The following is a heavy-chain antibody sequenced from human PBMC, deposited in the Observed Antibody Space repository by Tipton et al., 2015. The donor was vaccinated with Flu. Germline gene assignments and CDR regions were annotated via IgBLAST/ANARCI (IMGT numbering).Heavy chain of an antibody. V-gene: IGHV4-4*07. CDR3: ARGAGGPATAYDC. CDR1: GGSISTYY. J-gene: IGHJ4*02. D-gene: IGHD1-1*01. Sequence: LRLSCTVSGGSISTYYWSWIRQPAGKGLEWIGRIYTSGSTNYNPSLKSRVTTSVDTSKNQFSLRLSSVTAADTAVYYCARGAGGPATAYDCWGQGTLVTVSS. CDR2: IYTSGST.